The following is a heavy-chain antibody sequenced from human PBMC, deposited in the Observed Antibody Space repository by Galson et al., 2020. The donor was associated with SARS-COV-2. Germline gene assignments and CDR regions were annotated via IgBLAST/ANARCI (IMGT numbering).Heavy chain of an antibody. V-gene: IGHV3-48*04. CDR3: ARDRGYGDYGPYYCGMDG. J-gene: IGHJ6*02. Sequence: GESLKISCAASGFTFSSYSMNWVRQAPGKGLEWVSYISSSSSTIYYADSVKGRFTISRDNAKNSLFLQMNSLRAEDTAVYYCARDRGYGDYGPYYCGMDGGGQVTTVT. CDR1: GFTFSSYS. CDR2: ISSSSSTI. D-gene: IGHD4-17*01.